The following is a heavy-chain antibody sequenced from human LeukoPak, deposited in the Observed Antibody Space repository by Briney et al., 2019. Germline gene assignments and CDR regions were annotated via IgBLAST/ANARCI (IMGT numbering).Heavy chain of an antibody. CDR1: GFTFSSYW. CDR2: TNQDGSEK. D-gene: IGHD2-2*01. CDR3: ARENRYCSSTSCYGYYYYMDV. J-gene: IGHJ6*03. Sequence: PGGSLRLSCAASGFTFSSYWMSWVRQAPGKGLEWVANTNQDGSEKNYVDSVKGRFTISRDNAKNSLYLQMNSLRAEDTAVYYCARENRYCSSTSCYGYYYYMDVWGKGTTVTVSS. V-gene: IGHV3-7*01.